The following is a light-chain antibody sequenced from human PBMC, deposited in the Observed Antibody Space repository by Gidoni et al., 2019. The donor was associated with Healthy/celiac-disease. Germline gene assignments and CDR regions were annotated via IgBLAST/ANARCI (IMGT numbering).Light chain of an antibody. Sequence: IQPIHSPSSLFAAVVDRITISHRASQSISSWLAWYQQKPGKAPKLLVYKASSLESGVPTRMSGSGSGTEFTISISSLQHDDLANYYCQQYNSYWTFGQGTKVEIK. CDR3: QQYNSYWT. CDR2: KAS. J-gene: IGKJ1*01. CDR1: QSISSW. V-gene: IGKV1-5*03.